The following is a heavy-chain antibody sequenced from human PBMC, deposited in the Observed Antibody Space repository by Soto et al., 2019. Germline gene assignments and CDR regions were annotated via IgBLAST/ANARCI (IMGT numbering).Heavy chain of an antibody. CDR1: GGTFSSYA. D-gene: IGHD3-22*01. Sequence: SVKVSCKASGGTFSSYAISWVRQAPGQGLEWMGGIIPIFGTANYAQKFQGRVTITADESTSTAYVELSSLRSEDTAVYYCARQGYYDSRLRVLSWFDPWGQGTLVTVSS. CDR2: IIPIFGTA. J-gene: IGHJ5*02. V-gene: IGHV1-69*13. CDR3: ARQGYYDSRLRVLSWFDP.